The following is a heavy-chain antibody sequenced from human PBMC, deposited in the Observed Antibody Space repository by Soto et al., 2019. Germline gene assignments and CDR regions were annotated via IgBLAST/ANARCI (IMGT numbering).Heavy chain of an antibody. CDR3: AKDISDYSSSAYFDY. D-gene: IGHD6-6*01. CDR1: GFTFDDYA. J-gene: IGHJ4*02. V-gene: IGHV3-9*01. CDR2: ISWNSGSI. Sequence: EVQLVESGGGLVQPGRSLRLSCAASGFTFDDYAMHWVRQAPGKGLEWVSGISWNSGSIGYADSVKGRFTISRDNAKNSLYLLMNSLRAEDTALYYCAKDISDYSSSAYFDYWGQGTLVTVSS.